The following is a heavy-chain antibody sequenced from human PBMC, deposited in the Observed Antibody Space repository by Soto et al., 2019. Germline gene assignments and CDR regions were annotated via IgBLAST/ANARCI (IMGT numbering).Heavy chain of an antibody. Sequence: SETLSLTCTVSGGSISSSSYYWGWIRQPPGKGMEWIGSIYYNGSTYYNPSLKSRDTISVDTSKNKFTIKLSTVTAADTAVYYCARHDCSSTSCYDHYYYYGMDVWGQGTTVT. CDR3: ARHDCSSTSCYDHYYYYGMDV. CDR2: IYYNGST. V-gene: IGHV4-39*01. CDR1: GGSISSSSYY. D-gene: IGHD2-2*01. J-gene: IGHJ6*02.